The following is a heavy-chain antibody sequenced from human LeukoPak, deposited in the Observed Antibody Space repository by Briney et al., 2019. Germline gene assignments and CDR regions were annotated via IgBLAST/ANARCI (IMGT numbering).Heavy chain of an antibody. CDR3: ARVDSSSWLVDY. Sequence: PSETLSLTCTVSGGSTSSYYWSWIRQPPGKGLEWIGYIYYSGSTNYNPSLKSRVTISVDTPKNQFSLKLSSVTAADTAVYYCARVDSSSWLVDYWGQGALVTVSS. CDR1: GGSTSSYY. V-gene: IGHV4-59*01. J-gene: IGHJ4*02. D-gene: IGHD6-13*01. CDR2: IYYSGST.